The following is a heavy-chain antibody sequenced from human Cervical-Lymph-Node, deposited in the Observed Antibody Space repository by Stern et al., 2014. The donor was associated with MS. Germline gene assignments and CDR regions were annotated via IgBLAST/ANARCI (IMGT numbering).Heavy chain of an antibody. CDR2: IWYDGSNP. J-gene: IGHJ4*02. V-gene: IGHV3-33*01. D-gene: IGHD6-13*01. Sequence: VQLVESGGGVVKPGRSLRLSCAASGFTLSRYAINWVRQAPGQGLGWIALIWYDGSNPNYADSVTGRFTISRDNFKNTLYLQMNSLRAEDTAVYYCASAYSSSHYYFDYWGQGTLVTVSS. CDR3: ASAYSSSHYYFDY. CDR1: GFTLSRYA.